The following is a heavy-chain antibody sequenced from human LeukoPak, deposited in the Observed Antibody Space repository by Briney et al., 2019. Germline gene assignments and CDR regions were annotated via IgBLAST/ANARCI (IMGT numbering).Heavy chain of an antibody. Sequence: GGSLRLSCAASGVSFSTYSMNWVRQAPGKGLEWISYIRSSSNIYYADSVNGRFTISRDNDKNALYLQMNSLRDEDTAVYYCARDALYDSNGIDYWGPGTLVTVSS. D-gene: IGHD3-22*01. CDR3: ARDALYDSNGIDY. V-gene: IGHV3-48*02. CDR1: GVSFSTYS. CDR2: IRSSSNI. J-gene: IGHJ4*02.